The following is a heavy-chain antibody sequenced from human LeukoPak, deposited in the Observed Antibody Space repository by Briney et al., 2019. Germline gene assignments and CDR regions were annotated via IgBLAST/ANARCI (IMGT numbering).Heavy chain of an antibody. J-gene: IGHJ4*02. CDR3: ARGELGGDY. D-gene: IGHD3-16*01. Sequence: GGSLRLSCAASGFTFSSYWMSWVRQAPGKGLEWVANINQDGSEKYYVDSMRGRFTISRDNSMTSVYLQMNSLRDEDTAVYYCARGELGGDYWGQGTLVTVSS. CDR1: GFTFSSYW. CDR2: INQDGSEK. V-gene: IGHV3-7*04.